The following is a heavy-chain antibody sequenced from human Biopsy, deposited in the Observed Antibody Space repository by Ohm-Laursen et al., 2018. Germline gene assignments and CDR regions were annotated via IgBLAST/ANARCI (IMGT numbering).Heavy chain of an antibody. Sequence: SAKASRKASVVTSRKYATTWVRQAPRQGLEWMGGINTYNGNTNYAQNPQGRVTLTTDTSTSTAYMELRSLGSDDTAVYYCARERGGYERMDYWGQGTLVTVSS. D-gene: IGHD5-12*01. CDR3: ARERGGYERMDY. V-gene: IGHV1-18*01. CDR2: INTYNGNT. CDR1: VVTSRKYA. J-gene: IGHJ4*02.